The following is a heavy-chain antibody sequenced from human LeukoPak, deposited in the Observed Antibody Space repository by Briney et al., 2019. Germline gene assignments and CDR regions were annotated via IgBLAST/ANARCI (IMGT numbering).Heavy chain of an antibody. CDR2: IKQDGSEK. D-gene: IGHD3/OR15-3a*01. V-gene: IGHV3-7*03. Sequence: PGGSLRLSCAASGFTFGDAWMNWVCQVPGQGLEWVANIKQDGSEKFYVASVKGRFTISRDNGKSSLYLQMNSLRAEDAALYYCATSYDMGWLIGYWGQGTLVTVSS. CDR3: ATSYDMGWLIGY. J-gene: IGHJ4*02. CDR1: GFTFGDAW.